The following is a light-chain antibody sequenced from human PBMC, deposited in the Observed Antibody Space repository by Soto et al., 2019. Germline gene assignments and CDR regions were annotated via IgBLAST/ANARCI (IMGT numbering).Light chain of an antibody. V-gene: IGLV2-14*01. J-gene: IGLJ1*01. Sequence: QSALTQPASVSGPPGQSITISCTGTSSDVGGYNYVSWHQLHPGKAPKLMVYEVSNRPSGVSNRFSGSKSGNTASLTISGLQAEDEADYYCSSYTSSSTYVFGTGTKVTVL. CDR3: SSYTSSSTYV. CDR2: EVS. CDR1: SSDVGGYNY.